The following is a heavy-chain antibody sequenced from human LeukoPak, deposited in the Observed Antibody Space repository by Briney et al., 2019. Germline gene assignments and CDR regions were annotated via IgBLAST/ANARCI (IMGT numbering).Heavy chain of an antibody. J-gene: IGHJ4*02. V-gene: IGHV4-61*01. Sequence: SETLSLTCSVSGYSVTSGSYYWSWIRQPPGKGLEWIGSVYYSGSTNYNPSLKSRGTISVDTFKNQFSLRLSSVTAADTAVYYCAREGGNYFDYWGQGALVTASS. D-gene: IGHD1-26*01. CDR2: VYYSGST. CDR3: AREGGNYFDY. CDR1: GYSVTSGSYY.